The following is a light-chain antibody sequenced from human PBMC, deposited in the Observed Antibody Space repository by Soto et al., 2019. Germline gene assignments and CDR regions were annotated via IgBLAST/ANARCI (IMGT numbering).Light chain of an antibody. Sequence: DIQMTQSPSSLSASVGDRVTITCRASQGVKHDLAWYQQKPGKAPQRVIYAAYSLQSGVPSRFSGSGSSTEFTLTISSLQPEDFATYYCLQHNTYPPTFGQGTRVEIK. CDR3: LQHNTYPPT. V-gene: IGKV1-17*01. CDR1: QGVKHD. CDR2: AAY. J-gene: IGKJ1*01.